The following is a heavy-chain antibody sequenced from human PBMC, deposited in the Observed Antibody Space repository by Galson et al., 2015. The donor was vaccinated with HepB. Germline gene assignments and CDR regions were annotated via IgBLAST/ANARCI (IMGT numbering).Heavy chain of an antibody. CDR1: GYSFTHYG. CDR3: ARLIYDSGGEYTRWFDP. J-gene: IGHJ5*02. CDR2: ISTYNGYP. D-gene: IGHD3-22*01. Sequence: SVKVSCKASGYSFTHYGVTWVRQAPGQGLEWMGWISTYNGYPNYAQKFQGRVTMTTDTSTTTTYMELRSLRSDDTAVYYCARLIYDSGGEYTRWFDPWGQGTLVTVSS. V-gene: IGHV1-18*04.